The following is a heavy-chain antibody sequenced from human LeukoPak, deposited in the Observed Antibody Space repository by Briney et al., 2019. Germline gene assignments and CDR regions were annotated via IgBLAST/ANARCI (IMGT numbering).Heavy chain of an antibody. CDR1: GGSISGYY. D-gene: IGHD5-12*01. CDR2: IYNSGST. Sequence: PSETLSLTCTVSGGSISGYYWSWIRQPPGKGLEWIGYIYNSGSTSYNPSLKSRVTISVDTSKNQFSLKLTSVTAADTAVYYCARRPYGGYDYWGQGTLVTVSS. V-gene: IGHV4-59*08. CDR3: ARRPYGGYDY. J-gene: IGHJ4*02.